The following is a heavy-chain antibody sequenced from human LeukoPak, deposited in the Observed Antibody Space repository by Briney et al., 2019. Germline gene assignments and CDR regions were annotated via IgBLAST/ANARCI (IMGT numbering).Heavy chain of an antibody. D-gene: IGHD3-22*01. CDR3: ARDSGALGTYHYDSSGYYYNV. V-gene: IGHV4-38-2*02. J-gene: IGHJ4*02. Sequence: SETLSLTCTVSGGSLGPCYYWGWIRHPPGRGLEWIGTFYYGGTTFYSPSLKSRVTISGDTSKDQFSLKLSSVTAADTAVYYCARDSGALGTYHYDSSGYYYNVWGQGTLVTVSS. CDR2: FYYGGTT. CDR1: GGSLGPCYY.